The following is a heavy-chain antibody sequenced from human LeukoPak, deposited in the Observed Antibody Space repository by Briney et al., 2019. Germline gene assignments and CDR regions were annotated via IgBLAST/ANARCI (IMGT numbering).Heavy chain of an antibody. CDR3: AKDMAAYYYASGNIDY. Sequence: PGGSLRLSCAASGFTFSSYWMSWVRQAPGKGLEWVANIKQDGSEKYYVDSVKGRFTISRDNSKNSLYLQMNSLRAGDTALYYCAKDMAAYYYASGNIDYWGQGTLVTVSS. CDR1: GFTFSSYW. J-gene: IGHJ4*02. D-gene: IGHD3-10*01. V-gene: IGHV3-7*03. CDR2: IKQDGSEK.